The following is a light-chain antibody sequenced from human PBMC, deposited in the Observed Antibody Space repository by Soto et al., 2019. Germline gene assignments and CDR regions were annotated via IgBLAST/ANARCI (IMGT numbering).Light chain of an antibody. CDR2: DAS. CDR3: QVRDVWPS. V-gene: IGKV3-11*01. CDR1: QSVSTS. J-gene: IGKJ1*01. Sequence: IVLTQSPATLSLSPGERAALSCRASQSVSTSLAWYQHKPGQAPRLFIYDASKRAPGIPARFSGSGSATDVTLTISSLEPEDFAVYYCQVRDVWPSFGQGTKVEIK.